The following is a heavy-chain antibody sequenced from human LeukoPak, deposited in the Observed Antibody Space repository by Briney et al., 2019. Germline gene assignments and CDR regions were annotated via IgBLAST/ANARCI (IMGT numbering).Heavy chain of an antibody. J-gene: IGHJ4*02. CDR2: INPNSGGT. V-gene: IGHV1-2*02. CDR3: ARGTNMVRATKKLYGLDY. CDR1: GYTFTGYY. Sequence: ASVKVSCKASGYTFTGYYMNWVRQAPGQGLEWMGWINPNSGGTNYAQKYQGRVTMTRDTSISTAYMELSSLRSDDTAVYYCARGTNMVRATKKLYGLDYWGQGTLVTVSS. D-gene: IGHD3-10*01.